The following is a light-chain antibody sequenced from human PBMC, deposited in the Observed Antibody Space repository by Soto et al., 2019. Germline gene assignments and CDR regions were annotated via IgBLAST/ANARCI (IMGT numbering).Light chain of an antibody. J-gene: IGKJ5*01. CDR3: QQYGSSPVT. Sequence: EIVLTQSPGTLSLSPGERATLSCRASQSVSSTYLAWYQQKPGQPPRRLIYGASSRATGIPDRFSGSGSGTDFSLTITRLESEDFAVYYCQQYGSSPVTFGPGTRLYIK. CDR2: GAS. V-gene: IGKV3-20*01. CDR1: QSVSSTY.